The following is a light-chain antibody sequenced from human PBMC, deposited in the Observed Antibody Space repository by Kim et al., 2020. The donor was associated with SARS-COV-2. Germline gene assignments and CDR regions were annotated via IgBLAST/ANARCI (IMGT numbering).Light chain of an antibody. V-gene: IGKV1-9*01. CDR3: QQFHNYPYT. J-gene: IGKJ2*01. CDR2: EVS. Sequence: SASVGDTVTIPCRASQAISTYLAWYQQDPGKAPKLLIYEVSTLRSGVPSRFSGSRSGSVFTLTISNLQPEDFATYYCQQFHNYPYTFGQGTKLEI. CDR1: QAISTY.